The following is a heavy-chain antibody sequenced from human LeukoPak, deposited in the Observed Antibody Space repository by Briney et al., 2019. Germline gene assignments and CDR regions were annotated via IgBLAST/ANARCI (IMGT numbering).Heavy chain of an antibody. CDR1: GVSISSYY. J-gene: IGHJ4*02. CDR3: ARGVGGYSSGWYRTHFDY. Sequence: SETLSLTCTVSGVSISSYYWSWIRQPPGKGLEWIGYIYYSGSTNYNPSLKSRVTISVDTSKNQFSLKLSSVTAADTAVYYCARGVGGYSSGWYRTHFDYWGQGTLVTVSS. D-gene: IGHD6-19*01. CDR2: IYYSGST. V-gene: IGHV4-59*12.